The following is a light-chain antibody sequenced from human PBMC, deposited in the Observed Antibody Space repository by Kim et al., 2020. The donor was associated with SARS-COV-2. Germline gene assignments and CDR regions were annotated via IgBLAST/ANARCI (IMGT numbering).Light chain of an antibody. Sequence: DIQMTQSPSSLSASVGDRVTITCQASHDINKCLNWYQQKPGKAPNLLINDVFNLEKGVPSRFSGSGSGTDFTFTISSLQPEDIATYYCQQYDDLPYTFGQGTKLEIK. CDR3: QQYDDLPYT. V-gene: IGKV1-33*01. J-gene: IGKJ2*01. CDR2: DVF. CDR1: HDINKC.